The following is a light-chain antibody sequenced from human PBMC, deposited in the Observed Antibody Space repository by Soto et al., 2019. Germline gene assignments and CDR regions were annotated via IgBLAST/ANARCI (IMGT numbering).Light chain of an antibody. Sequence: DIQMTQSPSSLSASVGDRVTITCRASQAISNDLAWYQQKPGKVPKLLIYAASTLQSGVPSRFSGGRSETDFTLTISSLQPEDVATYYCQKYNGAPWTFGQGTKVEIK. CDR3: QKYNGAPWT. J-gene: IGKJ1*01. V-gene: IGKV1-27*01. CDR2: AAS. CDR1: QAISND.